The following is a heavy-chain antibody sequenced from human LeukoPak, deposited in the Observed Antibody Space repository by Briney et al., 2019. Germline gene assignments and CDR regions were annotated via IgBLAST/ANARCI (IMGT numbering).Heavy chain of an antibody. CDR3: AREITMVRGVLGY. V-gene: IGHV3-7*01. CDR1: GFTFSSYW. J-gene: IGHJ4*02. CDR2: IRQDGSEK. Sequence: GGSLRLSCAASGFTFSSYWMSWVRQAPGKGLEWVANIRQDGSEKYYVDSVKGRFTISRDNAKNSLYLQMNSLRAEDTAVYYCAREITMVRGVLGYWGQGTLVTVSS. D-gene: IGHD3-10*01.